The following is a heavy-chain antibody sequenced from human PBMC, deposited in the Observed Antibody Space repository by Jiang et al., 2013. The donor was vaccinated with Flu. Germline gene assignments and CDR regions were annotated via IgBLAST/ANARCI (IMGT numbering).Heavy chain of an antibody. Sequence: VQLLESGGGLVKPGGSLRLSCVASGFTFGTYTMNWVRQAPGKGLEWVSSMSGSRGYIYYADSVRGRFTISRDNFKKSLSLQMDNLRVEDTAVYYCARERPSKTYVHYYGMDVWGQGTTVTVSS. CDR2: MSGSRGYI. V-gene: IGHV3-21*01. D-gene: IGHD2-2*01. CDR3: ARERPSKTYVHYYGMDV. J-gene: IGHJ6*02. CDR1: GFTFGTYT.